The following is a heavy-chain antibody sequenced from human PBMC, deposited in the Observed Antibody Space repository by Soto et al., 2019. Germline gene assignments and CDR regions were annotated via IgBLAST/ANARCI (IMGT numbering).Heavy chain of an antibody. J-gene: IGHJ6*02. D-gene: IGHD6-13*01. V-gene: IGHV1-69*12. CDR1: GGTFSSYA. CDR2: IIPIFGTA. Sequence: QFQLVQSGAEVKKPGSSLKVSCKASGGTFSSYAISWGRQAPGKGLEWMGGIIPIFGTANHAQKFQGRVTITADESTSTAYMELSSLRSEDTAVYYCARGEGLTAAGTWGSWGQGTTVTVSS. CDR3: ARGEGLTAAGTWGS.